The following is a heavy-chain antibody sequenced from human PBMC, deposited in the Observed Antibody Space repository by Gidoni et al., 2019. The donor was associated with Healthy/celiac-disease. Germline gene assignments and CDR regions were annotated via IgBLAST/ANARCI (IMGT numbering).Heavy chain of an antibody. Sequence: APGKGLEWVSYISSSSSTIYYADSVKGRFTISRDNAKNSLYLQMNSLRAEDTAVYYCAAGGSIAVAGTSDYWGQVTLVTVSS. J-gene: IGHJ4*02. CDR3: AAGGSIAVAGTSDY. CDR2: ISSSSSTI. D-gene: IGHD6-19*01. V-gene: IGHV3-48*01.